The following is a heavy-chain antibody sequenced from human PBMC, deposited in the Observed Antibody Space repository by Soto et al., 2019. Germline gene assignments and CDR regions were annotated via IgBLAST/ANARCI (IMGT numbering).Heavy chain of an antibody. D-gene: IGHD6-6*01. Sequence: QVQLVESGGGVVQPGRSLRLSCAASGFTFSSYAMHWVRQAPGKGLEWVAVISYDGSNKYYADSVKGRFTISRDKSKNTLYLQMNSRRAEGTAVYYCARYSSSPGYWGQGTLVTVSS. V-gene: IGHV3-30-3*01. CDR1: GFTFSSYA. CDR3: ARYSSSPGY. CDR2: ISYDGSNK. J-gene: IGHJ4*02.